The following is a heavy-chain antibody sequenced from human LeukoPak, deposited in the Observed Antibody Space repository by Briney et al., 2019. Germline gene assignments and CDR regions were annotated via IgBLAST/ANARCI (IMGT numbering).Heavy chain of an antibody. V-gene: IGHV4-59*01. J-gene: IGHJ5*02. CDR3: ARGTMIVVVNWFDP. Sequence: SETLSLTCTVSGGSICTYYWNWIRQPPGKGLEWIGYIYHSGSTNYNPSLQSRVTISVDTSKNQFSLNLSSVTAADTAVYYCARGTMIVVVNWFDPWGQGTLVTVSS. D-gene: IGHD3-22*01. CDR1: GGSICTYY. CDR2: IYHSGST.